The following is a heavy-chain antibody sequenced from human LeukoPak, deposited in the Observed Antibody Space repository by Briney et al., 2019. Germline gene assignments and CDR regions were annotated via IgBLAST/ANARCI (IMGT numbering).Heavy chain of an antibody. J-gene: IGHJ4*02. CDR2: VYSSGST. Sequence: SETLSLTCTVSGGSISNYFWTWIRQPAGKGLEWIGHVYSSGSTDYDPSLKSRVTMSIDTSNNQFSLNLSSVTAADTAVYYCAKDGSRVYFDHWGQGTLVTVSS. D-gene: IGHD1-26*01. CDR3: AKDGSRVYFDH. V-gene: IGHV4-4*07. CDR1: GGSISNYF.